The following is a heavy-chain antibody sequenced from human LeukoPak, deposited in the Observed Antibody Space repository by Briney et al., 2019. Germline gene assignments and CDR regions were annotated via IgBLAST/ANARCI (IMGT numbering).Heavy chain of an antibody. CDR1: GFTFSNYG. CDR2: IRYDGSNE. Sequence: GGSLRLSCAASGFTFSNYGMHWVRLAPGKGLEWVSFIRYDGSNEYYADSVKGRFTISRDNSKNTLYVQMNSLRTDDTAMYYCANEEAGDIEVVPAVTGHWGQGTLVTVSS. D-gene: IGHD2-2*01. V-gene: IGHV3-30*02. J-gene: IGHJ4*02. CDR3: ANEEAGDIEVVPAVTGH.